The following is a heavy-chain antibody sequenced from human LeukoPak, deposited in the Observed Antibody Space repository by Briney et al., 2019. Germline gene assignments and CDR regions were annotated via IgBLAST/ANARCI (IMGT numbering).Heavy chain of an antibody. CDR1: GFTVSSDY. CDR3: ARGTPTVSAGHY. D-gene: IGHD2-15*01. J-gene: IGHJ4*02. CDR2: IYTDGRT. V-gene: IGHV3-53*01. Sequence: PGGSLRLSCAASGFTVSSDYMSWVRQAPGKGLDWVSVIYTDGRTFFADFVKGRFTISRDTSKNMLYLQMNSLRVEDTAVYYCARGTPTVSAGHYWGQGTLVTVSS.